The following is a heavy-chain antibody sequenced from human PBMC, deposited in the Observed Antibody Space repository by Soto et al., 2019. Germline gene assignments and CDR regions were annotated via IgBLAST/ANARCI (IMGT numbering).Heavy chain of an antibody. Sequence: PGGSLRLSCAASGFTFSSSGMHWVRQAPGKGLEWVAVVSYDGSNKYYADSVKGRFTISRDNSKNTLYLQMNSLRAEDTAVYYCAKIGGSYYDSSGSYKYDAFDIWGQGTMVTVSS. V-gene: IGHV3-30*18. D-gene: IGHD3-22*01. CDR1: GFTFSSSG. CDR3: AKIGGSYYDSSGSYKYDAFDI. CDR2: VSYDGSNK. J-gene: IGHJ3*02.